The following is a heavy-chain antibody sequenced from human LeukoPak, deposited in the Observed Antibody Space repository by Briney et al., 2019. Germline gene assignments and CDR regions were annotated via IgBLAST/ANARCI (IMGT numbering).Heavy chain of an antibody. CDR1: GGSISSSSYY. Sequence: PSETLSLTCTVSGGSISSSSYYWGWIRQPPGKGLEWIGSIYYSGSTYYNPSLKSRVTISVDTSKNQFSLKLSSVTAADTAAYYCARILSITMILVVNYRWFDPWGQGTLVTVSS. CDR3: ARILSITMILVVNYRWFDP. D-gene: IGHD3-22*01. CDR2: IYYSGST. V-gene: IGHV4-39*01. J-gene: IGHJ5*02.